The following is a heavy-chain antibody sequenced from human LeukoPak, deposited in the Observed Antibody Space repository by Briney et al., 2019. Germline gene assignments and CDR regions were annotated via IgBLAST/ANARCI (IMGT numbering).Heavy chain of an antibody. V-gene: IGHV3-30-3*01. J-gene: IGHJ6*02. CDR3: ARAAYHYRMDV. CDR2: ISYDGSNK. CDR1: GFTFSSYA. Sequence: GRSLRLSCAASGFTFSSYAMHWVRQAPGKGLEWVAVISYDGSNKYYADSVKGRFTISRDNSKNTLYLQMNSLRAEDTAVYYCARAAYHYRMDVWGQGTTVTVSS.